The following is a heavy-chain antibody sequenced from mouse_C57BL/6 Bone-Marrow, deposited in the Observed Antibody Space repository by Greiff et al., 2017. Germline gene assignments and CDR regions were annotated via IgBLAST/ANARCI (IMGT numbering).Heavy chain of an antibody. J-gene: IGHJ1*03. CDR3: ARNYYGSSCGDWYFDV. V-gene: IGHV1-39*01. D-gene: IGHD1-1*01. CDR2: INPNYGTT. Sequence: EVQLVESGPELVKPGASVKISCKASGYSFTDYNMNWVKQSNGKSLEWIGVINPNYGTTSYNQKFKGKATLTVDQSSSTAYMQLNSLTSEDSAVYYCARNYYGSSCGDWYFDVWGTGTTVTVSS. CDR1: GYSFTDYN.